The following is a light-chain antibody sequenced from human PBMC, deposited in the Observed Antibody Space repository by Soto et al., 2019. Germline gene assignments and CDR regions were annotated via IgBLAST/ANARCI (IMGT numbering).Light chain of an antibody. CDR3: QQYGRT. V-gene: IGKV3-20*01. CDR2: GAS. Sequence: IVLTQSPGTLSLSLGERATLSCRASQSISSSYLAWYQQKPGQAPRLLIYGASSRATGIPDRFSGRGSGTDFTLTISRLEPEDFAVYYCQQYGRTFGQGTKVEI. J-gene: IGKJ1*01. CDR1: QSISSSY.